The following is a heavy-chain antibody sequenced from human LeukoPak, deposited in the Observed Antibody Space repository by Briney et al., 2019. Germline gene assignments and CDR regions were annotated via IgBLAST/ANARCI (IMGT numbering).Heavy chain of an antibody. D-gene: IGHD6-19*01. Sequence: GGSLRLSCAAPGLTFSTYGMHWVRQAPGKGLEWVAVISPDGSKTDSLESVKGRFTVSRDNSNNTLYLQINSVKAEDTAVYFCAKNPISGPQKHYYYGLDVWGQGTSVTVSS. CDR1: GLTFSTYG. CDR3: AKNPISGPQKHYYYGLDV. CDR2: ISPDGSKT. J-gene: IGHJ6*02. V-gene: IGHV3-30*18.